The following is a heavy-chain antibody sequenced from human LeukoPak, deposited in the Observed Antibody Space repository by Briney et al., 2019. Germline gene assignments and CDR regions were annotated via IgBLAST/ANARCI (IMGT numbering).Heavy chain of an antibody. Sequence: GGSLRLSCATSGFSFSSYAMSWVRQAPGKGLEWVSAMSSSDDGRYYAASVRGRFTISRDTSRSTLYLQMNSLRAEDAATYYCARAGEMRYMDVWGKGTAVAVS. J-gene: IGHJ6*03. V-gene: IGHV3-23*01. CDR1: GFSFSSYA. D-gene: IGHD5-24*01. CDR3: ARAGEMRYMDV. CDR2: MSSSDDGR.